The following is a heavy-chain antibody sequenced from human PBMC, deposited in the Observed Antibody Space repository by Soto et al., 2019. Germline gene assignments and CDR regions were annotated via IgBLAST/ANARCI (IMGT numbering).Heavy chain of an antibody. D-gene: IGHD6-13*01. CDR2: NYHYGRT. J-gene: IGHJ4*02. CDR1: SGSISSSNC. CDR3: ARASGLAEAYQVDY. Sequence: QVQLQESGPGLVKPSGTLSLTCAVSSGSISSSNCWSWVRPPPGKGLEWIGENYHYGRTNYNPAPMSRVNIPVHNSKNHYAQQRSYVSASDSAVHYCARASGLAEAYQVDYWGQGTLVTVS. V-gene: IGHV4-4*02.